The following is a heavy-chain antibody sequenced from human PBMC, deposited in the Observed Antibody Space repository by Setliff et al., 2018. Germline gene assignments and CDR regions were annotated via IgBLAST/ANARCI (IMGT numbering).Heavy chain of an antibody. CDR2: ISSRGIT. CDR1: GFTFRDYS. D-gene: IGHD2-8*01. CDR3: ARGHCTTISCFLDH. V-gene: IGHV3-11*01. Sequence: GGSLRLSCATSGFTFRDYSLTWIRQTPGKGLEWVSYISSRGITYYPDSVKGRFTISRDNAKNSLYLQLDSLRPDDTAFYYCARGHCTTISCFLDHWGQGIMVTVSS. J-gene: IGHJ4*02.